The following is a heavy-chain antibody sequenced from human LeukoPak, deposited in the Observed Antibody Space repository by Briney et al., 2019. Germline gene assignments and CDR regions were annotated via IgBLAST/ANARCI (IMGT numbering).Heavy chain of an antibody. D-gene: IGHD6-6*01. CDR2: IYYSGST. CDR1: GGSISSYY. V-gene: IGHV4-59*01. J-gene: IGHJ3*02. CDR3: AREYSSSSVDAFDI. Sequence: SETLSRTCTVSGGSISSYYWSWIRQPPGKGLEWIGYIYYSGSTNYNPSLKSRVTISVDTSKNQFSLKLSSVTAADTAVYYCAREYSSSSVDAFDIWGQGTMATVSS.